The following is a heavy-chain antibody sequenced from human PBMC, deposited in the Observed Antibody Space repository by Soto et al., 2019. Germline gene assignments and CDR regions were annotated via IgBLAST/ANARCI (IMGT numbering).Heavy chain of an antibody. CDR2: ISSSTTTI. CDR3: ARTLGTVDPFDC. J-gene: IGHJ4*02. CDR1: GFTFSNFN. V-gene: IGHV3-48*01. D-gene: IGHD1-1*01. Sequence: GGSLRLSCTASGFTFSNFNINWVRQAPGKGLEWISNISSSTTTIFYADPVKGRFTISRDNSKNTLYLQMNSLRAEDTAVYYCARTLGTVDPFDCWGQGSLVTVSS.